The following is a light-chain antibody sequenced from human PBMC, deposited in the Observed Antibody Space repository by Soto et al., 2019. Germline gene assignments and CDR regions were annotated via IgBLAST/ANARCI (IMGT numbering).Light chain of an antibody. CDR1: QSISTY. CDR2: AAS. Sequence: DIQMTQSPPSLSASVGDTITITCQASQSISTYLDWYQVTPGKAPKVLIYAASTLQDGVPSRFSGSGSGTDFTLTINSLQPEDFATYYCQQNYNLPPWTFGQGTKVEIK. J-gene: IGKJ1*01. V-gene: IGKV1-39*01. CDR3: QQNYNLPPWT.